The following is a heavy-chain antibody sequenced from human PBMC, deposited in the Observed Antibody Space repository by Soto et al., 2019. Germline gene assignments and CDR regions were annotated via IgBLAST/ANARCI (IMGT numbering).Heavy chain of an antibody. J-gene: IGHJ3*02. Sequence: GGSLRLSCAASGFTFSSYAMSWARQAPGKGLEWVSAISGSGGSTYYADSVKGRFTISRDNAKNTLYLQMNSLRAEDTAVYYCARVPLIPLIVVVTPPDALDIWGQGTMVTVSS. CDR1: GFTFSSYA. D-gene: IGHD3-22*01. V-gene: IGHV3-23*01. CDR3: ARVPLIPLIVVVTPPDALDI. CDR2: ISGSGGST.